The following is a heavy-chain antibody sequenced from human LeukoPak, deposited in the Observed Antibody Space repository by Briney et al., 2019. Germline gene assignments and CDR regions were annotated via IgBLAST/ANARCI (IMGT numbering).Heavy chain of an antibody. CDR2: IYYSGST. D-gene: IGHD5-18*01. CDR3: ARAASYGPYYYYYYMDV. J-gene: IGHJ6*03. CDR1: GGSISSYY. V-gene: IGHV4-59*12. Sequence: SETLSLTCTVSGGSISSYYWSWIRQPPGKGLEWIGQIYYSGSTNYNPSLKSRVTISVDTSKNQFSLKLSSVTAANTAVYYCARAASYGPYYYYYYMDVWGKGTTVTVSS.